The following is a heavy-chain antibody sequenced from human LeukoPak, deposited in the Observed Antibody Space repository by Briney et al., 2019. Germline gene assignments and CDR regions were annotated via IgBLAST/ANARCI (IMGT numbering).Heavy chain of an antibody. V-gene: IGHV1-18*01. CDR3: ARDPPYSSSWYYYYYYMDV. Sequence: ASVKVSCKASGYTFTSYGISWVRQAPGQGLEWMGWISAYNGNTNYAQKLQGRVTMTTDTSTSTAYMELRSLRSDDTAVYYCARDPPYSSSWYYYYYYMDVWGKGTTVTISS. D-gene: IGHD6-13*01. CDR2: ISAYNGNT. CDR1: GYTFTSYG. J-gene: IGHJ6*03.